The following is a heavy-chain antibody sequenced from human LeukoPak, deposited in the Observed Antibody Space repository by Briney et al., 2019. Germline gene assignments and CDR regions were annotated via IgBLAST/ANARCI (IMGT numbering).Heavy chain of an antibody. CDR2: IYCSGST. CDR1: GGSISSYY. D-gene: IGHD5-24*01. CDR3: ARAVEMASFWSFDY. Sequence: SETLSLTCTVSGGSISSYYWSWIRQPPGKGLEWIGYIYCSGSTNYNPSLKSRVTISVDTSKNQFSLKLSSVTAADTAVYYCARAVEMASFWSFDYWGQGTLVTVSS. J-gene: IGHJ4*02. V-gene: IGHV4-59*01.